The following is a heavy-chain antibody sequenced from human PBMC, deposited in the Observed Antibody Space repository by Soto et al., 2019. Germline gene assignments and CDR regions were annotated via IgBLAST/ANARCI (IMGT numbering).Heavy chain of an antibody. D-gene: IGHD3-22*01. CDR2: IWNDGIRK. J-gene: IGHJ4*02. CDR3: ARDDDYEANAFDY. Sequence: GESRKISCAASGFTFSRYGMHWVRQAPGKGLEWVALIWNDGIRKVYVDSVKGRFTISRDNSKNTLDLQMNSLRAEDTAVYYCARDDDYEANAFDYWGPGTLVTVSS. CDR1: GFTFSRYG. V-gene: IGHV3-33*01.